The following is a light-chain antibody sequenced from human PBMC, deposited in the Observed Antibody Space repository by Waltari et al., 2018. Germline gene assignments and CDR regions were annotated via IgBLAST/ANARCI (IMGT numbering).Light chain of an antibody. CDR1: QVISSD. J-gene: IGKJ4*01. CDR3: QQYYSYPLT. V-gene: IGKV1-8*01. Sequence: AIRITQSPSSLSASTGDRVTITCRASQVISSDLAWYQQKPGKAPKLLIYAASTLQSGVPSRFGGSGSGTDCTLTISCLQSEDFATYYCQQYYSYPLTFGGGTKVEIK. CDR2: AAS.